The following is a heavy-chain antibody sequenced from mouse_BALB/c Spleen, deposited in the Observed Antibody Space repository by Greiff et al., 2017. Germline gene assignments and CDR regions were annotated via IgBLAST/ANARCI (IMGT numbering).Heavy chain of an antibody. D-gene: IGHD2-1*01. CDR3: TRGGDYGNYSYYFDY. J-gene: IGHJ2*01. CDR2: ISSGGSYT. Sequence: EVQLVESGGGLVKPGGSLKLSCAASGFTFSSYTMSWVRQTPEKRLEWVATISSGGSYTYYPDSVKGRFTISRDNAKNTLYLQMSSLKSEDTAMYYCTRGGDYGNYSYYFDYWGQGTTLTVSS. CDR1: GFTFSSYT. V-gene: IGHV5-6-4*01.